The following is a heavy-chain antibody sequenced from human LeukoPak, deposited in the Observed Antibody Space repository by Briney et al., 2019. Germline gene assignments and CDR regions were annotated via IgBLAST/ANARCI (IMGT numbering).Heavy chain of an antibody. CDR3: ASNTRGTRVYYFDY. CDR2: IKQDGSEK. CDR1: GFTFSSYW. D-gene: IGHD1-1*01. Sequence: GGSLRLSCAASGFTFSSYWMSWVRQAPGKGLEWVANIKQDGSEKYYVDSVKGRFTISGDNAKNSLYLQMNSLRAEDTAVYYCASNTRGTRVYYFDYWGQGTLVTVSS. V-gene: IGHV3-7*01. J-gene: IGHJ4*02.